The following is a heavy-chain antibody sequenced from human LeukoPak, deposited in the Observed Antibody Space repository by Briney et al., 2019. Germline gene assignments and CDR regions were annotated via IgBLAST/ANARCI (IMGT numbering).Heavy chain of an antibody. CDR2: ISWNSGSI. D-gene: IGHD3-10*01. Sequence: GGSLRLSCAASGFTFDDYAMHWVRQAPGKGLEWVSGISWNSGSIGYADSVKGRFTISRDNSKNTLYLQMNSLRAEDTAVYYCAKRGVRGVPQPIYYFDYWGQGTLVTVSS. V-gene: IGHV3-9*01. CDR3: AKRGVRGVPQPIYYFDY. J-gene: IGHJ4*02. CDR1: GFTFDDYA.